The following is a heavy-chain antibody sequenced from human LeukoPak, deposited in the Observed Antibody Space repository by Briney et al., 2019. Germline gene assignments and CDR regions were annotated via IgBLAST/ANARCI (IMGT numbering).Heavy chain of an antibody. J-gene: IGHJ4*02. D-gene: IGHD3-16*01. V-gene: IGHV1-2*06. CDR2: INPNSGGT. Sequence: ASVKVSCKASGYTFTGYYVHWVRQAPGQGLEWMGRINPNSGGTNYAQKFQGRVTMTRDTSISTAYMELSRLRSDDTAVYYCARVSFGQSFDYWGQGTLVTVSS. CDR3: ARVSFGQSFDY. CDR1: GYTFTGYY.